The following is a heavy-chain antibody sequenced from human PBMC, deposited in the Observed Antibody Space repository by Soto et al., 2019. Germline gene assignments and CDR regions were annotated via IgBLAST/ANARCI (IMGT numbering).Heavy chain of an antibody. Sequence: GESLKISCKGSGYSFTSYWIGWVRQMSGKGLEWMGIIYPGDSDTRYSPSFQGQVTISADKSISTAYLQWSSLKASDTAMYYCATQDCXXXVXYPIWGQGTLVTVXS. CDR3: ATQDCXXXVXYPI. CDR1: GYSFTSYW. CDR2: IYPGDSDT. J-gene: IGHJ4*02. D-gene: IGHD2-8*01. V-gene: IGHV5-51*01.